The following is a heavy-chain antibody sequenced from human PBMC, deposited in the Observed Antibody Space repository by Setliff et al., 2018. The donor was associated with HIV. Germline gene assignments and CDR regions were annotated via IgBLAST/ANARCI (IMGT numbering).Heavy chain of an antibody. J-gene: IGHJ4*02. CDR1: GLTFTACG. V-gene: IGHV3-7*01. Sequence: GGSLRLSCSASGLTFTACGMHWVRQAPGKGMQWVDNIKQDGSETYYVDSVKGLFTISRDNVKNSLYLQMSRLRAEDTAMYSCVKARWASPFDNWGQGTLVTVSS. CDR3: VKARWASPFDN. D-gene: IGHD3-16*01. CDR2: IKQDGSET.